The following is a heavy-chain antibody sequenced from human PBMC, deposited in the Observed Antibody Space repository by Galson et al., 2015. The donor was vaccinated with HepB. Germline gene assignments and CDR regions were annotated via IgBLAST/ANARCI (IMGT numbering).Heavy chain of an antibody. Sequence: SVKVSCKASGYTFTSYGISWVRQAPGQGLEWMGWISAYNGNTNYAQKLQGRVTMTTDTSTSTAYMELRSLRSDDTAVYYCAREAYCTNGVCYKEGWFDPWGQGTLVTVSS. CDR1: GYTFTSYG. CDR3: AREAYCTNGVCYKEGWFDP. CDR2: ISAYNGNT. V-gene: IGHV1-18*01. D-gene: IGHD2-8*01. J-gene: IGHJ5*02.